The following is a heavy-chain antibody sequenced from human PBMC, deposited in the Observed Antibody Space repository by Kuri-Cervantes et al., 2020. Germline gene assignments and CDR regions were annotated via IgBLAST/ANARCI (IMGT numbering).Heavy chain of an antibody. CDR1: GFTFSDYW. J-gene: IGHJ4*02. D-gene: IGHD1-14*01. V-gene: IGHV3-7*01. CDR3: ARGRPGGY. CDR2: INQDGSEK. Sequence: GGSLRLSCAASGFTFSDYWMTWVRQAPGKGLEWVANINQDGSEKYYVDSVKGRFTISRDNSKNTLYLQMNSLRAEDTAVYYCARGRPGGYWGQGTLVTVSS.